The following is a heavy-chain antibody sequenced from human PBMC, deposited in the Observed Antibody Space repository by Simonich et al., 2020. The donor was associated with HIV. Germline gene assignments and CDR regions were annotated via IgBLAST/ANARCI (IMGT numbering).Heavy chain of an antibody. J-gene: IGHJ4*02. Sequence: EVQLVESGGGLVQPGRSLRLSCAASGFTFDDYAMHWVRQAPGKVLEWVSGISWNSGSIGYADSVKGRFTISRDNAKNSLYLQMNSLRAEDMALYYCAKDRYSSSSGSFDYWGQGTLVTVSS. CDR2: ISWNSGSI. CDR3: AKDRYSSSSGSFDY. V-gene: IGHV3-9*03. D-gene: IGHD6-6*01. CDR1: GFTFDDYA.